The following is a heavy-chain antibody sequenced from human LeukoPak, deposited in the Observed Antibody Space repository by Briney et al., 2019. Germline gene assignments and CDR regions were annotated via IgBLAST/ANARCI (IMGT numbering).Heavy chain of an antibody. CDR2: ISSSGSTT. CDR1: GFTFKNYE. D-gene: IGHD5-12*01. J-gene: IGHJ3*02. CDR3: ARVGHIGYDDAFDI. Sequence: PGGSLRLSCAASGFTFKNYELNCVRQAPGKGLERLSYISSSGSTTSYADSVKGRFTISRDNAKNSLYLQVSSLRAGDTAVYYCARVGHIGYDDAFDIWGQGTMVTVSS. V-gene: IGHV3-48*03.